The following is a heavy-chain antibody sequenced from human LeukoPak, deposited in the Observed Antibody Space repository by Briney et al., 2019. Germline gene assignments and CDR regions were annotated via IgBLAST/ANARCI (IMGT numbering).Heavy chain of an antibody. V-gene: IGHV1-18*01. D-gene: IGHD6-13*01. Sequence: ASVKVSCKASGYTFTSYGISWVRQAPGQGLEWRGWISAYNGNTNYAQKLQGRVTMTTDTSTSTAYMELSRLRSEDTAVYYCASDLGQQLVNNWFDPWGQGTLVTVSS. CDR1: GYTFTSYG. J-gene: IGHJ5*02. CDR3: ASDLGQQLVNNWFDP. CDR2: ISAYNGNT.